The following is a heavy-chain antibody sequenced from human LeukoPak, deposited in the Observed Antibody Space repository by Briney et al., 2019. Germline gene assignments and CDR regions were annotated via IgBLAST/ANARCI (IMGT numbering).Heavy chain of an antibody. J-gene: IGHJ4*02. V-gene: IGHV3-48*02. CDR3: ARVLRGLYNLGD. Sequence: GGSLRLSCAASGFTFSSYAMSWVRQAPGKGLEWVSYISSSSDLMSYVDSVKGRFTVSRDNAKNSLFLQMNSLRDEDTAVYYCARVLRGLYNLGDWGQGTLVTVSS. D-gene: IGHD3-10*01. CDR1: GFTFSSYA. CDR2: ISSSSDLM.